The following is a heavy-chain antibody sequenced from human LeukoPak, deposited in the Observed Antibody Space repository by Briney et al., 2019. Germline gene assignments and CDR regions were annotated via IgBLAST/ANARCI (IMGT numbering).Heavy chain of an antibody. CDR1: GYTFTSYG. J-gene: IGHJ6*04. Sequence: ASVKVSCKASGYTFTSYGISWVRQAPGQGLEWMGWISAYNGNINYAQKLQGRVTMTTDTSTSTAYMELRSLRSDDTAVYYCARDQGKEYSSSWYPFYYYYYGMDVWGKGTTVTVSS. D-gene: IGHD6-13*01. V-gene: IGHV1-18*04. CDR3: ARDQGKEYSSSWYPFYYYYYGMDV. CDR2: ISAYNGNI.